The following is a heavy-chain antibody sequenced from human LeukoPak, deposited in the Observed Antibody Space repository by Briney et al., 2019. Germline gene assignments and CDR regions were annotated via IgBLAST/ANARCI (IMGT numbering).Heavy chain of an antibody. CDR3: AREVISSSWFPFDY. CDR2: INPNSGGT. CDR1: GYTFTDYY. V-gene: IGHV1-2*02. J-gene: IGHJ4*02. D-gene: IGHD6-13*01. Sequence: ASVKVSCKASGYTFTDYYMHWVRQAPGQGLEWMGWINPNSGGTNYAQKFQGRVTMTRDTSISTAYMELSRLRSDDTAVYYCAREVISSSWFPFDYWGQGTLVTVSS.